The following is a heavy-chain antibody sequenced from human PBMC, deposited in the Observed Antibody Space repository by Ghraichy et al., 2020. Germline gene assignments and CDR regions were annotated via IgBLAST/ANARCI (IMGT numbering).Heavy chain of an antibody. V-gene: IGHV3-48*03. CDR3: ARQIWGSYRTFDD. CDR2: ISSSGSTI. CDR1: GFTFSSYD. Sequence: GGSLRLSCAASGFTFSSYDMNWVRQAPGKGLEWVSYISSSGSTIYYADSVKGRFTISRDNAKNSLHLQMNSLRAEDTAVYYCARQIWGSYRTFDDWGQGTLVTVSS. J-gene: IGHJ4*02. D-gene: IGHD3-16*02.